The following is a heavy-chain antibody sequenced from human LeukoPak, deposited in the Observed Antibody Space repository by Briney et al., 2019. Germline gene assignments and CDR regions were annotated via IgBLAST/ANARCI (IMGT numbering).Heavy chain of an antibody. D-gene: IGHD3-22*01. CDR2: INHSGST. Sequence: PSETLSLTCAVYGGSFSGYYWSWIRQPPGKGLEWVGEINHSGSTNYNPSLKSRVTISVDTSKNQFSLKLSSVTAADTAVYYCARGGYYYDSSRYYYYYYYMDVWGKGTTVTVSS. CDR3: ARGGYYYDSSRYYYYYYYMDV. V-gene: IGHV4-34*01. CDR1: GGSFSGYY. J-gene: IGHJ6*03.